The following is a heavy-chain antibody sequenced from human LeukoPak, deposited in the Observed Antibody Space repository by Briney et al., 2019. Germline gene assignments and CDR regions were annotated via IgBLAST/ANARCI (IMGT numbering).Heavy chain of an antibody. CDR2: IYTSGST. J-gene: IGHJ4*02. CDR3: ARERTIVGATKGDY. Sequence: SETLSLTCTVSGGSISSYYWSWLRQPAGKGLEWIGRIYTSGSTNYNPSLTSRVTMSVDTSKNQFSLKLSSVTAADTAVYYCARERTIVGATKGDYWGQGTLVTVSS. V-gene: IGHV4-4*07. CDR1: GGSISSYY. D-gene: IGHD1-26*01.